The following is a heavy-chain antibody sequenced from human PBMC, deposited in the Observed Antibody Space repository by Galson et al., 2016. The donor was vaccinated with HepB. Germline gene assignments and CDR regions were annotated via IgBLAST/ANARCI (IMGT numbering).Heavy chain of an antibody. Sequence: ETLSLTCTVSGDSISNYYCSWIRQPPGKALEWIGYSFYSGSTDYNSSPKNRVTISVDTSNNQFSLKLSSVTAADTAMYYCATTYCGGDCYHVYAFDFWGQGTMVTVSS. J-gene: IGHJ3*01. V-gene: IGHV4-59*01. D-gene: IGHD2-21*01. CDR2: SFYSGST. CDR1: GDSISNYY. CDR3: ATTYCGGDCYHVYAFDF.